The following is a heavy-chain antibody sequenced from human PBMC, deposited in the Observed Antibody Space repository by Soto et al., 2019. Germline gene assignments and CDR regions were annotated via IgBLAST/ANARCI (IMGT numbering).Heavy chain of an antibody. J-gene: IGHJ4*02. CDR2: IWYDGSNK. CDR3: ARFRGGDSSGYYDY. V-gene: IGHV3-33*01. CDR1: GFTFSSYG. D-gene: IGHD3-22*01. Sequence: PGGSLRLSCAASGFTFSSYGMHWVRQAPGKGLEWVAVIWYDGSNKYYAGSVKGRFTISRDNSKNTLYLQMNSLRAEDTAVYYCARFRGGDSSGYYDYWGQGTLVTVSS.